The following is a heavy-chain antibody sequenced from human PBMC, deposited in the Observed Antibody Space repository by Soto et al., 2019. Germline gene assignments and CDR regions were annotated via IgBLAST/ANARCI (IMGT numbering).Heavy chain of an antibody. CDR3: ARQTPDSSGWYKYFDY. J-gene: IGHJ4*02. V-gene: IGHV4-59*01. CDR2: IYYSGST. Sequence: SETLSLTCTVSGGSISSYYWSWIRQPPGKGLEWIGYIYYSGSTNYNPSLKSRVTISVDTSKNQFSLKLSSVTAADTAVYYCARQTPDSSGWYKYFDYWGQGTLVTVSS. CDR1: GGSISSYY. D-gene: IGHD6-19*01.